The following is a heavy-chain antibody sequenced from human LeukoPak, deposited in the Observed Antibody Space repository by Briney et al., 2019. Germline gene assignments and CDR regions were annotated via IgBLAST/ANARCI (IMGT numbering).Heavy chain of an antibody. D-gene: IGHD7-27*01. CDR2: ISYDGSNK. CDR1: GFTFSSYG. CDR3: AKPGAGPTYFDY. Sequence: GGSLRLSCAASGFTFSSYGMHWVRQAPGKGLEWVAVISYDGSNKYYADSVKGRFTISRDNSKNTLYLQMNSLRAEDTAVYYCAKPGAGPTYFDYWGQGTPVTVSS. V-gene: IGHV3-30*18. J-gene: IGHJ4*02.